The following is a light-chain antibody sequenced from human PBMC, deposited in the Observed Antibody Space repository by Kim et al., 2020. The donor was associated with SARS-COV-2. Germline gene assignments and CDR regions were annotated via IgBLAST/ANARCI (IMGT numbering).Light chain of an antibody. Sequence: DIVLTQSPGTLSLSPGERATLSCRASQSLDSRQLGWYQQRPGQAPRLLIYATSTRAAGIPDRFSGSGSGTDFTLTISGLEAEDFAVYYCQQYGGSPLYTFGQGTKLEI. CDR3: QQYGGSPLYT. CDR1: QSLDSRQ. CDR2: ATS. V-gene: IGKV3-20*01. J-gene: IGKJ2*01.